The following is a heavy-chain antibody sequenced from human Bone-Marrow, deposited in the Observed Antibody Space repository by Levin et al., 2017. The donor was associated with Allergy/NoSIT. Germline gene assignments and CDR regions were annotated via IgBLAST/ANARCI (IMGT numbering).Heavy chain of an antibody. J-gene: IGHJ4*02. V-gene: IGHV3-64*02. Sequence: GESLKISCAASGFIFRNYAMHWVRQAPGKGPEYVAAISSNGKDTYYADSVKGRFSISRDNSKNTLFLQMASLRPEDMAAYYCAREGAPCSGTACYILDFWGLGVLVTVSS. CDR3: AREGAPCSGTACYILDF. CDR2: ISSNGKDT. CDR1: GFIFRNYA. D-gene: IGHD2-15*01.